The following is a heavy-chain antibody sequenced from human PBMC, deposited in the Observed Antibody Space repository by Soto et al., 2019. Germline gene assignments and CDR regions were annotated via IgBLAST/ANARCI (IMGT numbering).Heavy chain of an antibody. V-gene: IGHV3-23*01. Sequence: SLRLSCAASGFTFSSYAMSWVRQAPGKGLEWVSAISGSGGSTYYADSVKGRFTISRDNSKNTLYLQMNSLRADDTAVYYCAKSPPYVLRYFDWVSPFDYWGQGTLVTVSS. D-gene: IGHD3-9*01. CDR1: GFTFSSYA. J-gene: IGHJ4*02. CDR3: AKSPPYVLRYFDWVSPFDY. CDR2: ISGSGGST.